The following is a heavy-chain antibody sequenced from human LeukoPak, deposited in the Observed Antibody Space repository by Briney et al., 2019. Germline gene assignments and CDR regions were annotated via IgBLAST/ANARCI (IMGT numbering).Heavy chain of an antibody. CDR3: ARGAIFGVVIANWFDP. CDR1: GYTFTGHY. V-gene: IGHV1-2*02. Sequence: ASVKVSCKASGYTFTGHYMHWVRQAPGQGLEWMGWINPNSGGTNYAQKFQGRVTMTRDTSISTAYMELSRLRSDDTAVYYCARGAIFGVVIANWFDPWGQGTLVTVSS. CDR2: INPNSGGT. D-gene: IGHD3-3*01. J-gene: IGHJ5*02.